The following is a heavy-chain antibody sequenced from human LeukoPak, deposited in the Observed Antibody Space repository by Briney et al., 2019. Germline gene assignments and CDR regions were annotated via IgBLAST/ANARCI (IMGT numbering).Heavy chain of an antibody. D-gene: IGHD6-13*01. Sequence: GGSLRLSCAASAFTFSSYGMHWVRQAPGKGLEWVAVISYDGSNKYYADSVKGRFTISRDNSKNTLYLQMNSLRAEDTAVYYCAKVDAGYSKRGGFDYWGQGTLVTVSS. CDR1: AFTFSSYG. J-gene: IGHJ4*02. V-gene: IGHV3-30*18. CDR3: AKVDAGYSKRGGFDY. CDR2: ISYDGSNK.